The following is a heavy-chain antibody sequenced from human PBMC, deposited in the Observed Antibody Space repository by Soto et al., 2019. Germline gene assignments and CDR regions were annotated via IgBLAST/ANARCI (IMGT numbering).Heavy chain of an antibody. V-gene: IGHV4-59*01. J-gene: IGHJ4*02. CDR1: GGSLSSYY. Sequence: QVQLQESGPGLVKPSETLSLTCTVSGGSLSSYYWSWIRQPPGKGLEWIGYIYYSGSTNYNPSLESRVTISVDTSKNQFSLRLTSVTAADTAVYYCARDQTGTYPSRLPIHWGQGTLVTVSS. D-gene: IGHD1-26*01. CDR3: ARDQTGTYPSRLPIH. CDR2: IYYSGST.